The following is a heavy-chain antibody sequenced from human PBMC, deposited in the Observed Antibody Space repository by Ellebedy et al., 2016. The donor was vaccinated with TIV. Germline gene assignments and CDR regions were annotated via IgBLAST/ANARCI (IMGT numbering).Heavy chain of an antibody. Sequence: ASVKVSXKASAYTFIGHYVHWVRQAPGQGLEWVGCINPTTGVTAYPPKFQGRVTVTGDTSISIVSMDLSSLRSDDTALYYCAREMLGDNKSFDYWGQGTLVTVSS. V-gene: IGHV1-2*02. D-gene: IGHD1-26*01. CDR3: AREMLGDNKSFDY. CDR1: AYTFIGHY. CDR2: INPTTGVT. J-gene: IGHJ4*02.